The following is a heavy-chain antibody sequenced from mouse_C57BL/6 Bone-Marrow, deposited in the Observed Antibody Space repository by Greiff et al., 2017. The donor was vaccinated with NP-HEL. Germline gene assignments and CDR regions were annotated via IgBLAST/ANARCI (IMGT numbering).Heavy chain of an antibody. CDR1: GFSINSDCY. CDR2: TFYSGIT. D-gene: IGHD2-3*01. J-gene: IGHJ4*01. Sequence: VQLKQSGPSLVRPSQTLSLTCTVTGFSINSDCYWIWIRQFPGNKLEYIGYTFYSGITYYNPSLESRTYITRDTSKNQFSLKLSSVTTEDTATYYCASAYDGDYYAMDYWGQGTSVTVSS. CDR3: ASAYDGDYYAMDY. V-gene: IGHV3-3*01.